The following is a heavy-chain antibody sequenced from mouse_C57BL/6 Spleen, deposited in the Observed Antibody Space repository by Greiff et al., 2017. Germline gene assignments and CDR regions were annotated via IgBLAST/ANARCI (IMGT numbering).Heavy chain of an antibody. J-gene: IGHJ2*01. Sequence: QVHVKQPGAELVKPGASVKMSCKASGYTFTSYWITWVKQRPGQGLAWIGDIYPGSGSTNYNEKFKSKATLTVDTSSSTAYMQLSSLTSEDSAVYYCARGGWDADYWGQGTTLTVSS. CDR3: ARGGWDADY. CDR2: IYPGSGST. CDR1: GYTFTSYW. V-gene: IGHV1-55*01. D-gene: IGHD4-1*01.